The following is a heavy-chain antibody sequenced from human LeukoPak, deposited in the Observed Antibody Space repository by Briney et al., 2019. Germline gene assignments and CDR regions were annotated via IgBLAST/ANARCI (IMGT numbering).Heavy chain of an antibody. CDR2: INHSGST. J-gene: IGHJ6*03. D-gene: IGHD3-22*01. Sequence: SETLSLTCAVYGGSFSGYYWSWIRQPPGKGLEWIGEINHSGSTNYNPSLKRRVTISVDTSKNQFSLKLSSVTAADTAVYYCARGADSSGYYYYYYMDVWGKGTTVTVSS. V-gene: IGHV4-34*01. CDR3: ARGADSSGYYYYYYMDV. CDR1: GGSFSGYY.